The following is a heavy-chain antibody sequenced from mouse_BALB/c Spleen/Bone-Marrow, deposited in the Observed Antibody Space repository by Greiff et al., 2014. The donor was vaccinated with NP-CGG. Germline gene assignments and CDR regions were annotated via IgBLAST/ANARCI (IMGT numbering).Heavy chain of an antibody. CDR3: ARWGWDFATGY. CDR1: GYTFTGYS. V-gene: IGHV1-18*01. D-gene: IGHD3-3*01. Sequence: EVQLQQSGPELVKPGASVKISCKTSGYTFTGYSMHWVKQSHGKSLEWIGGINPNNGVTSYNQKFKDKATLTVDKSSNTAYMELRSLTSEDSAVYFCARWGWDFATGYWGQGTSVTVSS. CDR2: INPNNGVT. J-gene: IGHJ4*01.